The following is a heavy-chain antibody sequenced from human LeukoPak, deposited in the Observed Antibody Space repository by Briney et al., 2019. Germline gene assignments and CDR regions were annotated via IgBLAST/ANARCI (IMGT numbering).Heavy chain of an antibody. V-gene: IGHV3-21*01. J-gene: IGHJ4*02. Sequence: GGSLRLSCAASGFTFSGYSVTWVRQAPGKGLEWVSSISSSGGYIYYADSVKGRFTISRGNAKNALYLQMNSLRAEDTAVYYCASPLSPGSYLFAYWGQGTLVTVSS. D-gene: IGHD3-10*01. CDR1: GFTFSGYS. CDR3: ASPLSPGSYLFAY. CDR2: ISSSGGYI.